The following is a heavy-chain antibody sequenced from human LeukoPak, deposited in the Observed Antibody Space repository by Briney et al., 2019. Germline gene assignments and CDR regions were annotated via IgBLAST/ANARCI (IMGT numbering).Heavy chain of an antibody. CDR3: AKDLGAKSIAAAHFQH. CDR1: GFTFSSYS. CDR2: ISSSSTNI. V-gene: IGHV3-48*01. J-gene: IGHJ1*01. D-gene: IGHD6-13*01. Sequence: PGGSLRLSCAASGFTFSSYSMNWVRQAPGKGLEWVSHISSSSTNIYYADSVKGRFTISRDNAKKSLYLQMNSLRAEDTAVYYCAKDLGAKSIAAAHFQHWGQGTLVTVSS.